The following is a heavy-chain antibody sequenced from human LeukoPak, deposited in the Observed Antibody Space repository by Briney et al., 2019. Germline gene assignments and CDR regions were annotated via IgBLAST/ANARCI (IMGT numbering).Heavy chain of an antibody. V-gene: IGHV3-23*01. J-gene: IGHJ4*02. CDR2: ISGNGGST. CDR1: GFTFSNYA. CDR3: AKGNSGTYSPIFDY. D-gene: IGHD1-26*01. Sequence: GGSLRLSCAASGFTFSNYAMSWVRQAPGKGLEWVSGISGNGGSTNYADSVKGRFTISRDNSKNTLYLQMNSLRAEDTAVYFCAKGNSGTYSPIFDYWGQGTLVTVSS.